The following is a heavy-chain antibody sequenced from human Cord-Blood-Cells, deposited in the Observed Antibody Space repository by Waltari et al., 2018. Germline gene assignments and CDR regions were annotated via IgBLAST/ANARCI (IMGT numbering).Heavy chain of an antibody. CDR1: GYTVTGSG. CDR2: ISDYNSNT. J-gene: IGHJ3*02. Sequence: VQLVQSGAAVKKPGALVKVCCKASGYTVTGSGISWVRQAPGQGLEWMVWISDYNSNTNSAQKLQGRVTMTTDPSTSTAYMELRSLRSDDTAVFYGARDTLNGGSDAFDIWGQGTMVRVSS. CDR3: ARDTLNGGSDAFDI. D-gene: IGHD7-27*01. V-gene: IGHV1-18*04.